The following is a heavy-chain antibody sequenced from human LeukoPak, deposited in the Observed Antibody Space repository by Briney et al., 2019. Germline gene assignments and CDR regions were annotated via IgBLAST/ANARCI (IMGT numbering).Heavy chain of an antibody. Sequence: PGGPLRLSCAASGFTFSSNAMTWVRQAPGKGLECVSAITAGGDTTYYADSVKGRFTISRDNSRNTLYLQLNNLRADDTALYYCAKAYGTNGYYQLPIDFWGRGTLVTVSS. CDR2: ITAGGDTT. CDR3: AKAYGTNGYYQLPIDF. CDR1: GFTFSSNA. D-gene: IGHD3-22*01. J-gene: IGHJ4*02. V-gene: IGHV3-23*01.